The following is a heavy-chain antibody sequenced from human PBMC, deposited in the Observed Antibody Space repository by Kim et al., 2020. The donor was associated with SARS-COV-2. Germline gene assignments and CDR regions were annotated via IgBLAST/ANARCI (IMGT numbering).Heavy chain of an antibody. CDR3: ARPRITMIPAQDYYFDY. Sequence: GGSLRLSCAASGFTFSSYGMHWVRQAPGKGLEWVAVIWYDGSNKYYADSVKGRFTISRDNSKNTLYLQMNSLRAEDTAVYYCARPRITMIPAQDYYFDYWGQGTLVTVSS. CDR2: IWYDGSNK. CDR1: GFTFSSYG. V-gene: IGHV3-33*08. D-gene: IGHD3-22*01. J-gene: IGHJ4*02.